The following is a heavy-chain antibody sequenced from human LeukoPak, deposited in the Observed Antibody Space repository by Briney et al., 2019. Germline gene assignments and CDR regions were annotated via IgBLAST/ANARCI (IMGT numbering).Heavy chain of an antibody. J-gene: IGHJ4*02. CDR2: IFYSGST. V-gene: IGHV4-59*05. Sequence: SETLSLTCTVSGGSISSYYWSWIRQPPGKGLEWIGSIFYSGSTYYNPSLNSRVTISIDTSKNQFPLRLSSVTAADTAVYYCARQMNTVTADYWGQGTLVTVSS. CDR1: GGSISSYY. CDR3: ARQMNTVTADY. D-gene: IGHD4-17*01.